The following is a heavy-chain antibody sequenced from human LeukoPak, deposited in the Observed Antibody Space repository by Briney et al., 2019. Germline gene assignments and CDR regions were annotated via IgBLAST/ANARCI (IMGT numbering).Heavy chain of an antibody. J-gene: IGHJ6*02. CDR1: GYTFTSYA. Sequence: GASVKVSCKASGYTFTSYAMNWVRQAPGQGLEWMGWINTKTGNPTYAQGFTGRFVFFLDTSVSTAYLQISSLKAEDTAVYYCARDRGGSRYYANYYYGMDVWGQGTTVTVSS. D-gene: IGHD6-13*01. V-gene: IGHV7-4-1*02. CDR2: INTKTGNP. CDR3: ARDRGGSRYYANYYYGMDV.